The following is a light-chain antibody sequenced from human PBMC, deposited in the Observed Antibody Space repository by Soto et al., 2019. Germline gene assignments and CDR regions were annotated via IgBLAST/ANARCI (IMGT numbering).Light chain of an antibody. Sequence: QSALTHPASVSWSPGQSITISCTGTSSDIGDYNYVSWYQQHPGKAPKLMIYEVSNRPSGISNRFSGSKSGNTASLTISGLQADDEADYYCSSYTSTSSYVFG. CDR2: EVS. J-gene: IGLJ1*01. V-gene: IGLV2-14*01. CDR3: SSYTSTSSYV. CDR1: SSDIGDYNY.